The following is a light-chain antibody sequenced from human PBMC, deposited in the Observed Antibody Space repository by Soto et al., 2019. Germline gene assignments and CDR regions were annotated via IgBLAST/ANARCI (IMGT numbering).Light chain of an antibody. V-gene: IGKV2-28*01. CDR2: LGF. CDR1: QRLLHSNGNIF. CDR3: LQALQTPYT. J-gene: IGKJ2*01. Sequence: ESVMTQSPPYLTVTPGEPASISCSSSQRLLHSNGNIFLDWYLQKPGQSPQLLIYLGFNRASGVPDRVSGSGAGTDFTRKISRVEAEDAVVYSCLQALQTPYTFGQGTKLEIK.